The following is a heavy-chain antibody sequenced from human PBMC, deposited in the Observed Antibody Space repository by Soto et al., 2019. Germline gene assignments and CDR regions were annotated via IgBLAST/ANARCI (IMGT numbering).Heavy chain of an antibody. CDR2: ISYDGSNK. D-gene: IGHD3-10*01. Sequence: GESLKISCAASGFTFSSYGMHWVRQAPGKGLEWVAVISYDGSNKYYADSVKGRFTISRDNSKNTRYLQMNSLRAEDTAVYYCAKDSTIWFGELLAYYFDYWGQGTLVTVSS. J-gene: IGHJ4*02. V-gene: IGHV3-30*18. CDR3: AKDSTIWFGELLAYYFDY. CDR1: GFTFSSYG.